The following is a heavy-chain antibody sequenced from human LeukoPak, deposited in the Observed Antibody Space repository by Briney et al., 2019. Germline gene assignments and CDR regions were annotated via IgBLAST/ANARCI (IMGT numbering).Heavy chain of an antibody. Sequence: SETLALTCTVSGGSISSYYWSWIRQPPGKGLEWIGYMSYSGNSKYNPSLKSRVTISLDTSKSQFSLKLTSVTAADTAVYYCARADDFWGGFFDIWSQGTMVTVSS. CDR2: MSYSGNS. CDR3: ARADDFWGGFFDI. CDR1: GGSISSYY. J-gene: IGHJ3*02. D-gene: IGHD3-3*01. V-gene: IGHV4-59*01.